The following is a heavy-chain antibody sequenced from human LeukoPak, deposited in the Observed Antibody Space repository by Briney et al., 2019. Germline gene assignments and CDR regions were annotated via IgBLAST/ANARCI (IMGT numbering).Heavy chain of an antibody. D-gene: IGHD3-22*01. Sequence: PSETLSLTCAVSGGSISSSNWWSWVRQPPGKGLEWIGEIYHSGSTNYNPSLKSRVTISEDTSKTQFSLKLSSVTAADTAVYYCARHEGNYYDSSGADYWGQGTLVTVSS. CDR2: IYHSGST. J-gene: IGHJ4*02. V-gene: IGHV4-4*02. CDR3: ARHEGNYYDSSGADY. CDR1: GGSISSSNW.